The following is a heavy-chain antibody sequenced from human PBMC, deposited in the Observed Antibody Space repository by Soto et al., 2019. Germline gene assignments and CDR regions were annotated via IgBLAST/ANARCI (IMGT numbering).Heavy chain of an antibody. V-gene: IGHV4-59*08. J-gene: IGHJ6*03. CDR1: GGSISSYY. CDR2: IYYSGST. Sequence: QAQLQESGPGLVKPSETLSLTCTVSGGSISSYYWSWIRQPPGKGLEWIGYIYYSGSTNYNPSLKSRVTISVYPSKNQFSLKLSSVTAADTAMYYCARQVSTPYHYYYMDVWGKGTTVTVSS. CDR3: ARQVSTPYHYYYMDV. D-gene: IGHD5-12*01.